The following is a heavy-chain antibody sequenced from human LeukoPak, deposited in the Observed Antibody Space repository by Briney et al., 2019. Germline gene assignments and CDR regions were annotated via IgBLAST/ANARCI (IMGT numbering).Heavy chain of an antibody. CDR3: ARGLYCSGGSCRFDY. J-gene: IGHJ4*02. D-gene: IGHD2-15*01. V-gene: IGHV5-51*01. Sequence: GESLKISCEGSGYSFTGSWIGWVRQMPGKGLEWMGIIYPGDSDIRYSPSFQGQVTISADKSITTAYLQWSSLKASDTAIYYCARGLYCSGGSCRFDYWGQGTLVTVSS. CDR2: IYPGDSDI. CDR1: GYSFTGSW.